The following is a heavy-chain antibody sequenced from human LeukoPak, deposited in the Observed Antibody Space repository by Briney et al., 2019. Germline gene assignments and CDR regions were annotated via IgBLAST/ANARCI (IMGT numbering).Heavy chain of an antibody. CDR1: GYTLTELF. V-gene: IGHV1-24*01. D-gene: IGHD3-3*01. J-gene: IGHJ1*01. Sequence: ASVKVSCKVSGYTLTELFMHWVRQAPGKGPEWMGGFDHEDGETIIAQKLHGRATMTEDTSTDTAYMELSSLRSEDTAVYYCATTNYDFWSGSSPAEYFQHWGQGTLVTVS. CDR3: ATTNYDFWSGSSPAEYFQH. CDR2: FDHEDGET.